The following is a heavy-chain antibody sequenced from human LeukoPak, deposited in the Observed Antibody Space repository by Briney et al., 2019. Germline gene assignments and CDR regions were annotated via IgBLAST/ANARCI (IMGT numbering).Heavy chain of an antibody. CDR3: AKDPTYCSGSYFDS. CDR1: GFTFSSNA. Sequence: PGGSLRLSCAASGFTFSSNAMNWVRQAPGKGLEWVSTISGSAGETYYADSLKGRFTISRDNSKNTLYLQMNNLRAEDTAVYYCAKDPTYCSGSYFDSWGQGTLVTVSS. V-gene: IGHV3-23*01. D-gene: IGHD2-15*01. CDR2: ISGSAGET. J-gene: IGHJ4*02.